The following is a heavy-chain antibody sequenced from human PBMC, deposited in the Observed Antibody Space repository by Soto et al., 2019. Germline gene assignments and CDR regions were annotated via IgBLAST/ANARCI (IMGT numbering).Heavy chain of an antibody. D-gene: IGHD2-15*01. CDR2: IDGVGTGT. CDR1: GLTFTNYW. J-gene: IGHJ4*02. Sequence: PGGSLRLSFAASGLTFTNYWMRWVRQFPGKGLVWVSRIDGVGTGTSYSDSVRGRFTISRDNAENMLYLQMNSLRDEDTAVYYCTTVVEYWGQGTLVTVSS. V-gene: IGHV3-74*01. CDR3: TTVVEY.